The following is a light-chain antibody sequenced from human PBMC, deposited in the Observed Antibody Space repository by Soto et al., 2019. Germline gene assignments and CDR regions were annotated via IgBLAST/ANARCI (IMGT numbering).Light chain of an antibody. CDR1: QSISSW. V-gene: IGKV1-5*03. J-gene: IGKJ1*01. CDR2: KAS. Sequence: DIQMTQSPSTLSASVGDRVTITCRASQSISSWLAWYQQKPGKAPKLLIYKASSLESGVPSRFSGSGSGTEVTLTISSLLPDDVATYYCQQYASYRTFGQGSKVEIK. CDR3: QQYASYRT.